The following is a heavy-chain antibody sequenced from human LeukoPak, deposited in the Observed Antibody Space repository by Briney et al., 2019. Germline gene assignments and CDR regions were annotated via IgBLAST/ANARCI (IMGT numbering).Heavy chain of an antibody. D-gene: IGHD6-13*01. CDR2: ISWNSGSI. CDR3: AKGMAAGTSGPFDY. J-gene: IGHJ4*02. Sequence: GRSLRLSCAASGFTFDDYAMHWVRQAPGKGLEWVSGISWNSGSIGYADSVKGRFTISRDNAKNSLYLQMNSLRAEDTALYYCAKGMAAGTSGPFDYWGQGTLVTVSS. V-gene: IGHV3-9*01. CDR1: GFTFDDYA.